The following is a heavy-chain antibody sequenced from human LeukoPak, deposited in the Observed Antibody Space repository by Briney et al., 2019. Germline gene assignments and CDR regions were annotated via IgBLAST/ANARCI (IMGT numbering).Heavy chain of an antibody. J-gene: IGHJ4*02. CDR2: ISSSSSYI. Sequence: GGSLRLSCAASGFTFSSYSMNWVRQAPGKGLEWVSSISSSSSYIYYADSVKGRFTISRDNAKNSLYLQMNSLRAEDTAVYYCARDFTMVRGVHAFDYWGQGTLVTVSS. CDR3: ARDFTMVRGVHAFDY. CDR1: GFTFSSYS. V-gene: IGHV3-21*01. D-gene: IGHD3-10*01.